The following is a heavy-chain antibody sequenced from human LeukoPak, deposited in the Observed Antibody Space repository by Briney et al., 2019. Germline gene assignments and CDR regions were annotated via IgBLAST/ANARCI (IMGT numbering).Heavy chain of an antibody. V-gene: IGHV3-7*03. CDR2: IKQDGSER. CDR3: ARGPYDILTEDAFDI. J-gene: IGHJ3*02. CDR1: RFTFSSYW. D-gene: IGHD3-9*01. Sequence: GGSLRLSCAASRFTFSSYWMSWVRQAPGKGLEWVANIKQDGSERYYVDSVKGRFTISRDNAKNSLYLQMNSLRAEDTAVYYCARGPYDILTEDAFDIWGQGTMVTVSS.